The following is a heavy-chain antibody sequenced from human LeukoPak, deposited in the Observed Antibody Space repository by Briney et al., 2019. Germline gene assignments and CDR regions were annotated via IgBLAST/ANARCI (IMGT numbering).Heavy chain of an antibody. V-gene: IGHV4-59*01. CDR2: IYYSGST. J-gene: IGHJ4*02. D-gene: IGHD4-17*01. Sequence: SETLSLTCTVSGGSISSYYWSWIRQPPGKGLEWIGYIYYSGSTNYNPSLKSRVTISVDTSKNQFSLKLSSVTAADTAVYYCARGDDYATLDYWGQGTLVTVSS. CDR1: GGSISSYY. CDR3: ARGDDYATLDY.